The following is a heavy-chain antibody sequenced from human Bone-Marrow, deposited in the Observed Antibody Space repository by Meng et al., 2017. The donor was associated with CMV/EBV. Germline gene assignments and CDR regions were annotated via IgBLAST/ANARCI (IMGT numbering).Heavy chain of an antibody. Sequence: ASVKVSCKASGYTFTSYYMHWVRQAPGQGLEWMGIVNPSGGSTSYAQKFQGRVTMTRDTSTSTVYMELSSLRSEDTAVYYCAKVDIFTVGDVWGQGTTVTVSS. CDR3: AKVDIFTVGDV. CDR2: VNPSGGST. CDR1: GYTFTSYY. D-gene: IGHD2-2*03. J-gene: IGHJ6*02. V-gene: IGHV1-46*01.